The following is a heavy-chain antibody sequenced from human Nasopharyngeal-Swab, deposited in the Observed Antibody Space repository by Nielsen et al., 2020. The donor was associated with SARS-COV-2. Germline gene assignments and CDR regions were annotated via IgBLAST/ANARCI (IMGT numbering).Heavy chain of an antibody. CDR3: ARDLPHQDCLVVVVAASPFDY. J-gene: IGHJ4*02. CDR1: GYTLTSYV. Sequence: SVKVSCKASGYTLTSYVFSWLRQPPGQGLEWMGWISAYNGNTNYAQKLQGRVTMTTDTSTSTAYMELTSLGADDTAVYYCARDLPHQDCLVVVVAASPFDYWGQGTLVTVSS. V-gene: IGHV1-18*04. CDR2: ISAYNGNT. D-gene: IGHD2-15*01.